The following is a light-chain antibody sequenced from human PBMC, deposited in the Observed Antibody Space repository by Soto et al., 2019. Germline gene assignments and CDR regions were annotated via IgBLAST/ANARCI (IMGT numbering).Light chain of an antibody. J-gene: IGLJ1*01. V-gene: IGLV2-23*02. CDR2: EVS. CDR1: SSDVGTYSL. Sequence: QSALTQPASVSGSPGQSITISCTGTSSDVGTYSLVSWYQQYPGKAPKLMIYEVSKRPSGVSNRFSGSKSANTASLTISGLQADDEADYYCCSYAGSSTYVFGVGTKVTVL. CDR3: CSYAGSSTYV.